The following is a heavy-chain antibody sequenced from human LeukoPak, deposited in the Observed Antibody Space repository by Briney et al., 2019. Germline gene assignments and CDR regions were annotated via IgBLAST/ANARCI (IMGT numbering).Heavy chain of an antibody. J-gene: IGHJ5*02. V-gene: IGHV4-59*01. D-gene: IGHD3-16*01. Sequence: SETLSLTCTVSGGSIRSYYWSWIRQPPGKGLEFIGYIYYNGRSTYNPSLKSRVAISVDTSKNQFSLNLNSVAAADTAVCFCARDRGILGVDRWGKGILVSVSS. CDR1: GGSIRSYY. CDR2: IYYNGRS. CDR3: ARDRGILGVDR.